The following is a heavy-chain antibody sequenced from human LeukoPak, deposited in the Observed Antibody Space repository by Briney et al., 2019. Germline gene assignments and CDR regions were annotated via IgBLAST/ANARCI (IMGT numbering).Heavy chain of an antibody. CDR1: GYTFTDYY. J-gene: IGHJ5*02. CDR2: INPNSGVT. D-gene: IGHD6-13*01. V-gene: IGHV1-2*02. CDR3: ARGGDSSSWYGWFDP. Sequence: GASVKVSCKASGYTFTDYYMHWVRQAPGQGPEWMGWINPNSGVTMYAQNFQGRVTMTRDTSISTAYMDLSRLRSDDTAVYYCARGGDSSSWYGWFDPWGQGTLVTVSS.